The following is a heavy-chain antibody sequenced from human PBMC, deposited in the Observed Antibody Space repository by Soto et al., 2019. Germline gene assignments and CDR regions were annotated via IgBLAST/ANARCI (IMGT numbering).Heavy chain of an antibody. CDR3: ARDRGVAPPVAGNTHYYYYMDV. D-gene: IGHD6-19*01. CDR2: ISGVNGNT. CDR1: GYSFTNYG. V-gene: IGHV1-18*01. Sequence: QDQLVQSGAEVKKPGASVTVSCKASGYSFTNYGITWVRQAPGQGLEWMGWISGVNGNTHYAQKLQGRVTMTTDASKSTAYMELRSLRSDDTAVYYCARDRGVAPPVAGNTHYYYYMDVWGKGTTVTVSS. J-gene: IGHJ6*03.